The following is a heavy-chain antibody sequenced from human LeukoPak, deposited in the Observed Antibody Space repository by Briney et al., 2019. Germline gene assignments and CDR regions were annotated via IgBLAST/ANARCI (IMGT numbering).Heavy chain of an antibody. CDR1: GGSFSGYY. J-gene: IGHJ4*02. V-gene: IGHV4-34*01. CDR2: INHSGST. D-gene: IGHD3-22*01. Sequence: SETLSLTCAVYGGSFSGYYWSWIRQPPGKGLEWIGEINHSGSTNYNPSLKSRVTISVDTPKNQFSLKLSSVTAADTAVYYCARRTSYYYDSRGYPFDYWGQGTLVTVSS. CDR3: ARRTSYYYDSRGYPFDY.